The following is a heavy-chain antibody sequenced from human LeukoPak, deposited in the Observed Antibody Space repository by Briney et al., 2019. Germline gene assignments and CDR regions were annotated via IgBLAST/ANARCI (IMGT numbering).Heavy chain of an antibody. Sequence: GGSLRLSCAASGFTFDDYGMSWVRQAPGKGLEWVANIKQDGSEKYYVDSVKGRFTISRDNAKNSLYLQMNSLRAEDTAVYYCARGVGAFDIWGQGTMVTVSS. CDR1: GFTFDDYG. CDR2: IKQDGSEK. CDR3: ARGVGAFDI. V-gene: IGHV3-7*01. J-gene: IGHJ3*02.